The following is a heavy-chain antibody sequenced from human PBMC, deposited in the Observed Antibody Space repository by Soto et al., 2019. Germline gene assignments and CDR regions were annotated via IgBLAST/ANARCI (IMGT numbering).Heavy chain of an antibody. J-gene: IGHJ5*02. CDR2: LSGSGATT. CDR3: AKARCSDTDCYFPDT. V-gene: IGHV3-23*01. CDR1: GFTVSSYA. Sequence: DVQLLESGGGLVQPGGYLRLSCGASGFTVSSYAMSWVRQAPGKGREWVSRLSGSGATTKYADYVEGRFTISRDNSKNTLYLQMDSLSAEDTAIYYCAKARCSDTDCYFPDTWGQGTLVTVSS. D-gene: IGHD2-21*02.